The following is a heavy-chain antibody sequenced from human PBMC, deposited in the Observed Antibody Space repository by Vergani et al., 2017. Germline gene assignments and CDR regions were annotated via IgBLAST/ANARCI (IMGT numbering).Heavy chain of an antibody. Sequence: VHLVESGGGLVQPGGSLRLSCIASGFTFGTYWMSWVRQRPGKGLEWVASIKDDGSEEYYLDSVKGRFTTSRDNAQNSLYLQMNSLTSEDTAVYYCATRGSYLTKWGQGTLVIVSS. CDR2: IKDDGSEE. CDR1: GFTFGTYW. J-gene: IGHJ4*02. V-gene: IGHV3-7*01. CDR3: ATRGSYLTK. D-gene: IGHD3-10*01.